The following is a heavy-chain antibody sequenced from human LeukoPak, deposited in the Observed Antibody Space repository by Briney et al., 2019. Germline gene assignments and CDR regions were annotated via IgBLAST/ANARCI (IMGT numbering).Heavy chain of an antibody. D-gene: IGHD3-3*01. J-gene: IGHJ4*02. CDR2: ISGSGGST. CDR1: GFNFGGYS. V-gene: IGHV3-23*01. CDR3: AKDITIFGVVYDY. Sequence: GGSLRLSCAASGFNFGGYSMSWVRQAPGKGLEWVSAISGSGGSTYYADSVKGRFTITRDNSKNTLYLQMNSLRAEDTAVYYCAKDITIFGVVYDYWGQGTLVTVSS.